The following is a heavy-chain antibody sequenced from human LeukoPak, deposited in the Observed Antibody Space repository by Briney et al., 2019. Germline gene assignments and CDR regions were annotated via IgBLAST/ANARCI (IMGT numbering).Heavy chain of an antibody. CDR1: GYTFTGYY. Sequence: ASVKVSCKASGYTFTGYYMHWVRQAPGQGLEWMGWINPNSGGTNYAHKFQGRVTMTRDTSISTAYMELSRLRSDDTAVYYCARDRTRTGYSSGWYHDYWGQGTLVTVSS. D-gene: IGHD6-19*01. CDR3: ARDRTRTGYSSGWYHDY. J-gene: IGHJ4*02. V-gene: IGHV1-2*07. CDR2: INPNSGGT.